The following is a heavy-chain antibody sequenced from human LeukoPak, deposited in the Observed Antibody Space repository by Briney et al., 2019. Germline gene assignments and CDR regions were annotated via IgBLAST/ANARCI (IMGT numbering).Heavy chain of an antibody. CDR1: GFAFNTYV. V-gene: IGHV3-23*01. D-gene: IGHD3-3*01. J-gene: IGHJ4*02. CDR3: TRDDFWSGYSSD. CDR2: INGGGSNT. Sequence: GGSLRLSCVASGFAFNTYVMSWVRQAPGKGLEWVAAINGGGSNTYYADSVKGRFTISRDNSKNMVYLQMNSLRADDTAVYYCTRDDFWSGYSSDWGQGTLVTVSS.